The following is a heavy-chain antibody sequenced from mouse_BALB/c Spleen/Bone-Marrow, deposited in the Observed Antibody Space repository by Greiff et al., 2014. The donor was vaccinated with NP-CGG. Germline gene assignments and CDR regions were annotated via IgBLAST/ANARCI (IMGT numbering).Heavy chain of an antibody. Sequence: VTLKESGADLVKPGASVKLSCTTSGFNIKDTFMHWVKQRPEQGLEWIGRIDPASGNTKYDPKFQGKATITADTSSNKVSLQLSGLTSEDTAVYYCAHDAPFTYWGQGTLVTASA. CDR1: GFNIKDTF. CDR2: IDPASGNT. D-gene: IGHD2-3*01. V-gene: IGHV14-3*02. CDR3: AHDAPFTY. J-gene: IGHJ3*01.